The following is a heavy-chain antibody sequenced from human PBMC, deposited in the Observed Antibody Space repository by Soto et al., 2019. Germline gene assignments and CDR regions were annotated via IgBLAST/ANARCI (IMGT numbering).Heavy chain of an antibody. CDR2: FDPEDGET. D-gene: IGHD1-7*01. CDR3: ATMENCNYRGWFDP. Sequence: QVQLVQSGAEVKQPGASVKVSCKVSGYTLTELSMHWVRQAPGKGLEWMGGFDPEDGETIYAQKFQGKVNITEDTATDEGYTELSSVSSEDTAVYYCATMENCNYRGWFDPWGQGSLGTVSS. CDR1: GYTLTELS. V-gene: IGHV1-24*01. J-gene: IGHJ5*02.